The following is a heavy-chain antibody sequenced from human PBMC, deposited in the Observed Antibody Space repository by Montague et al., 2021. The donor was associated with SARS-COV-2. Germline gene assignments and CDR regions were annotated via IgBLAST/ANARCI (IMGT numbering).Heavy chain of an antibody. CDR2: VYYSRSS. D-gene: IGHD1-26*01. V-gene: IGHV4-59*02. Sequence: SETLSLTCTVSGDSVSHDFWTWIRQPPGKGLEWIGYVYYSRSSSYNPPLRGRVSIAADTSKNQFSLRLSTVTAADTAIYYCVRDPAPSGSGTFYDYWGQGTLVAVSS. CDR1: GDSVSHDF. CDR3: VRDPAPSGSGTFYDY. J-gene: IGHJ4*02.